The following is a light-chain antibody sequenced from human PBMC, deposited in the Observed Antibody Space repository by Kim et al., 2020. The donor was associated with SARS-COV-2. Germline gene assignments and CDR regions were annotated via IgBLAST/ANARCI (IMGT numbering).Light chain of an antibody. CDR2: QDS. CDR3: QAWDSSTAV. CDR1: KLGDKY. Sequence: VSPGQTACITCSGDKLGDKYACWYQQKPGQSPVLVIYQDSKRPSGIPERFSGSISGNTATLTISGTQAMDEADYYCQAWDSSTAVFGGGTQLTVL. J-gene: IGLJ3*02. V-gene: IGLV3-1*01.